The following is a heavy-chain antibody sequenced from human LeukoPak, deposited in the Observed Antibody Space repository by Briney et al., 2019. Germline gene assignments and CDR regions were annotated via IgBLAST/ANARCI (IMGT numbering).Heavy chain of an antibody. CDR3: ARDGGSSWYYYYMDV. J-gene: IGHJ6*03. Sequence: GGSLRLSCAASGFTFSSYWMHWVRQAPGKGLVWVSRINTDGSSTSYADSVKGRFTISRDNVKNTLYLQMNSLRAEDTAVYYCARDGGSSWYYYYMDVWGKGTTVTVSS. V-gene: IGHV3-74*01. CDR2: INTDGSST. CDR1: GFTFSSYW. D-gene: IGHD1-26*01.